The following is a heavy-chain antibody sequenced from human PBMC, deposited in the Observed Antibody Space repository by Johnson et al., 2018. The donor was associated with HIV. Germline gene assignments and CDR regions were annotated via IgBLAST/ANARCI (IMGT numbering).Heavy chain of an antibody. CDR2: ISFDGSNK. D-gene: IGHD3-9*01. V-gene: IGHV3-30-3*01. Sequence: KGLEWMAVISFDGSNKYYADSVKGRFTISRDNSKNTLYLQMNSLRAEDTAVYYCASGYFDWLLISAVAFDIWGQGTMVTVSS. J-gene: IGHJ3*02. CDR3: ASGYFDWLLISAVAFDI.